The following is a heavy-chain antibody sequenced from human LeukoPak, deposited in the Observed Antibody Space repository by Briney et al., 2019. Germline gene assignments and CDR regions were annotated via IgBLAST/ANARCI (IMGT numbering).Heavy chain of an antibody. CDR3: AKTRAYYYDSSGYPDY. J-gene: IGHJ4*02. V-gene: IGHV3-23*01. D-gene: IGHD3-22*01. Sequence: PGGSLRLSCAASGFTFSSYAMSWVRQAPGKGLEWVSGISSSGGSTFYADSVKGRFTISRDNSKNTLYLQMNSLRAEDTAVYYCAKTRAYYYDSSGYPDYWGQGTLVTVSS. CDR2: ISSSGGST. CDR1: GFTFSSYA.